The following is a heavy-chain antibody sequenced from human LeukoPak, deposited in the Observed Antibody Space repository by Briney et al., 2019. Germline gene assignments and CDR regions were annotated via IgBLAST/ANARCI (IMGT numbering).Heavy chain of an antibody. CDR2: INHSGST. J-gene: IGHJ5*02. Sequence: KSSETLSLTCAVYGGSFSGYYWSWIRQPPGKGLEWIGEINHSGSTNYNPSLKSRVTISVDTSKNQFSLKLSSVTAADTAVYYCARGPLWWSWGQGTLVTVSS. D-gene: IGHD2-21*01. CDR1: GGSFSGYY. CDR3: ARGPLWWS. V-gene: IGHV4-34*01.